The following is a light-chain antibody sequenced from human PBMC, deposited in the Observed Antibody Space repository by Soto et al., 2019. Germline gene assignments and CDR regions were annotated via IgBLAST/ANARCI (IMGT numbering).Light chain of an antibody. V-gene: IGLV1-40*01. Sequence: QSVLTQPPSVSGAPGQRVTISCTGSSSNIGAGYDVHWYQQLPGTAPKLLIYANSNRPSGVPGRFSGSKSGTSASLAITGLQAEDEADYYCSSYTSSSTLLFGGGTKLTVL. CDR2: ANS. J-gene: IGLJ2*01. CDR1: SSNIGAGYD. CDR3: SSYTSSSTLL.